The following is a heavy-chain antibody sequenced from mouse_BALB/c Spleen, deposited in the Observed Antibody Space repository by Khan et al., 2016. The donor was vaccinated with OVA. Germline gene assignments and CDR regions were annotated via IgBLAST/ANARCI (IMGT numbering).Heavy chain of an antibody. CDR1: GDSITSGY. Sequence: VQLKESGPSLVKPSQTLSLTCSVTGDSITSGYWNWIRKFPGNKLEYMGYISYSGSTYYNPSLKSRISITRDTSKNQYYLQLNSVTTEDTATYYCARYDYDYDGAFAYWGQGTPVTVSA. V-gene: IGHV3-8*02. CDR3: ARYDYDYDGAFAY. CDR2: ISYSGST. J-gene: IGHJ3*01. D-gene: IGHD2-4*01.